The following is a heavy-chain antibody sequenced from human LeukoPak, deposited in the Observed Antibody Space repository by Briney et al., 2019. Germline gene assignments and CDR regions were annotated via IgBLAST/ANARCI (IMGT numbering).Heavy chain of an antibody. CDR3: AKDGSWGDYYFYFYIDV. Sequence: GGSLRLSCEVTGFTFGNHAMSWVRQAPGKGLEWISGISASGHYTYTADSLKGRFTISRDNSKNTLYLQMNSLRAEDTALYYCAKDGSWGDYYFYFYIDVWGKGTTVTVSS. CDR1: GFTFGNHA. CDR2: ISASGHYT. V-gene: IGHV3-23*01. J-gene: IGHJ6*03. D-gene: IGHD3-16*01.